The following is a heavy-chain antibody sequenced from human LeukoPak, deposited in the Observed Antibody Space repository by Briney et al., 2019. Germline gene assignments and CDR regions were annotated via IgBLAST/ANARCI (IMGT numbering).Heavy chain of an antibody. J-gene: IGHJ4*02. V-gene: IGHV3-30*18. D-gene: IGHD3-9*01. CDR1: GFTFSCDG. Sequence: PPGRVLKISCAAPGFTFSCDGMHRGRQGPRQGAEGGAVISYDGSNKYYADSVKGRFTISRDNSKNTLYLQMNSLRAEDTAVYYCAKEGEYFDWLFPDYWGQGTLVTVSS. CDR3: AKEGEYFDWLFPDY. CDR2: ISYDGSNK.